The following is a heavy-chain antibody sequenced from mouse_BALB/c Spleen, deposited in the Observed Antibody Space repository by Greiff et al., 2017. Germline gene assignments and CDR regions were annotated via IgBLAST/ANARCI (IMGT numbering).Heavy chain of an antibody. D-gene: IGHD2-14*01. CDR1: GYTFSSYW. CDR3: ARGVRRGYYAMDY. Sequence: VQLQQSGAELMKPGASVKISCKATGYTFSSYWIEWVKQRPGHGLEWIGEILPGSGSTNYNEKFKGKATFTADTSSNTAYMQLSSLTSEDSAVYYCARGVRRGYYAMDYWGQGTSGTVSS. V-gene: IGHV1-9*01. J-gene: IGHJ4*01. CDR2: ILPGSGST.